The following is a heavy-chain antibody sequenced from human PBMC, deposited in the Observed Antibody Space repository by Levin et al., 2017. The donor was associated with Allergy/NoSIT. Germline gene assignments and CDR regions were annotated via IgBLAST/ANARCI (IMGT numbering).Heavy chain of an antibody. V-gene: IGHV3-7*01. CDR3: ATSLWYYGLDV. CDR2: IKQDGSEK. Sequence: AGGSLRLSCAVSGFTFSTYWMNWVRQAPGKGLEWVANIKQDGSEKNYVDSVKGRFTISRDNAKNSLYLQMNSLGVEDTALYYCATSLWYYGLDVWGQGTTVTVSS. J-gene: IGHJ6*02. CDR1: GFTFSTYW.